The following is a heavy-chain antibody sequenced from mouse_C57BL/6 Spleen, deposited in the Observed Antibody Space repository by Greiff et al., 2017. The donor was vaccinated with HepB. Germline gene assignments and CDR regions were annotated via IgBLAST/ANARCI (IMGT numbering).Heavy chain of an antibody. V-gene: IGHV5-6*01. J-gene: IGHJ4*01. Sequence: EVLLVESGGDLVKPGGSLKLSCAASGFTFSSYGMSWVRQTPDKRLEWVATISSGGSYTYYPDSVKGRFTISRDKAKNTLYLQMSSLKSEDTAMYYCARGDFYWGQGTSVTVSS. CDR2: ISSGGSYT. CDR3: ARGDFY. CDR1: GFTFSSYG.